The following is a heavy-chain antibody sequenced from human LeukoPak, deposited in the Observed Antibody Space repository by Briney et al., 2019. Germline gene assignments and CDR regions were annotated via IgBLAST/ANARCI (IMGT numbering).Heavy chain of an antibody. V-gene: IGHV1-18*01. D-gene: IGHD3-3*01. CDR2: ISAYNGNT. CDR1: GYTFTSYG. CDR3: ARDLDFWSGYYTKRLHYYYYMDV. J-gene: IGHJ6*03. Sequence: GASVKVSCKASGYTFTSYGISWVRQAPGQGLEWMGWISAYNGNTNYAQKLQGRVTMTTDTSTSTAYMELRSLRSDDTAVYYCARDLDFWSGYYTKRLHYYYYMDVWGKGTTVTVSS.